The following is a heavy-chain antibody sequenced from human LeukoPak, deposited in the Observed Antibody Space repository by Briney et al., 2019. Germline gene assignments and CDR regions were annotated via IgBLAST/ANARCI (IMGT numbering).Heavy chain of an antibody. CDR3: AAHEWGGYCSGGSCYSSPLTPFVY. J-gene: IGHJ4*02. V-gene: IGHV4-38-2*02. D-gene: IGHD2-15*01. CDR1: GYSISSGYY. Sequence: SETLSLTCTVSGYSISSGYYWGWIRQPPGKGLEWIGSIYHSGSTYYNPSLKSRVTISVDTSKNQFSLKLSSVTAADTAVYYCAAHEWGGYCSGGSCYSSPLTPFVYWGQGTLVTVSS. CDR2: IYHSGST.